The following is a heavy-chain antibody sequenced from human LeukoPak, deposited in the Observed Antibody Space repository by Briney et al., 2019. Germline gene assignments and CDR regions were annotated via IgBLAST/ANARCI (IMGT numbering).Heavy chain of an antibody. CDR2: IYYSGST. V-gene: IGHV4-39*07. J-gene: IGHJ6*03. D-gene: IGHD3-10*01. Sequence: SETLSLTCTVSGGSISSSSYYWGWIRQPPGKGLEWIGSIYYSGSTYYNPSLKSRVTISVDTSKNQFSLKLSSVTAADTAVYYCARGRSSNYYGSGGWDYYYYYMDVWGKGTTVTISS. CDR1: GGSISSSSYY. CDR3: ARGRSSNYYGSGGWDYYYYYMDV.